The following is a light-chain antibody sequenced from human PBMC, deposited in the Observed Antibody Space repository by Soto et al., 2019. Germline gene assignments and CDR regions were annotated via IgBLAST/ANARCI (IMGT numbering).Light chain of an antibody. Sequence: EILLTQSPATLSLSLWEIPTLSCRASQGVSSYLAWYQQKPGQAPRRLIFGASSRATGIPDRFSGSGSGTDFTLTISSLQPEDFATYYCQQSYSTPPWTFGQGTKVDIK. CDR2: GAS. CDR1: QGVSSY. CDR3: QQSYSTPPWT. J-gene: IGKJ1*01. V-gene: IGKV3D-11*01.